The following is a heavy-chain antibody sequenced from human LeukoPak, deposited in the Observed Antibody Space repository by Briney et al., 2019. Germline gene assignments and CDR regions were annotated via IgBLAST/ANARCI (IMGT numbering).Heavy chain of an antibody. J-gene: IGHJ6*02. Sequence: ASVKVSCKASGYTFTSYYMHCVQQAPGQGPEWMGIINPSGGSTSYAQKFPGRVTMTTDTSTSTVYMELRSLRSEDTAVYYCARDRVGNTYGYYYGMDVWGQGTTVTVSS. CDR3: ARDRVGNTYGYYYGMDV. CDR1: GYTFTSYY. D-gene: IGHD1-14*01. CDR2: INPSGGST. V-gene: IGHV1-46*01.